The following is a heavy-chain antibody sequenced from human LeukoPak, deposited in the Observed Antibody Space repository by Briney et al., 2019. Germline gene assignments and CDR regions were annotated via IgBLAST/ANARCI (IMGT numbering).Heavy chain of an antibody. V-gene: IGHV1-24*01. J-gene: IGHJ4*02. Sequence: ASVKVSCKVSGYTLTELSMHWVRQAPGKGLEWMGGFDPEDGETIYAQKFQGRVTMTEDTSTDTAYMELSSLRSEDTAVYYCATDALGRGSFDYWGQGTLVTVSS. CDR3: ATDALGRGSFDY. CDR1: GYTLTELS. CDR2: FDPEDGET. D-gene: IGHD1-26*01.